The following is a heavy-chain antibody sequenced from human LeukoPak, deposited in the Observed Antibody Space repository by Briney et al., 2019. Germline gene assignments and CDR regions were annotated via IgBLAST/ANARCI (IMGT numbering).Heavy chain of an antibody. CDR2: ISGSGSST. V-gene: IGHV3-23*01. D-gene: IGHD2-15*01. Sequence: PGGSLRLSCAASGFTFSNYAMSWVRQAPGKGLEWVSGISGSGSSTYYTDSVKGRFTISRDNSKNTLYLQMNSLRAEDTALYYCAKVRTVALPDAFDIWGQGTMVTVSS. J-gene: IGHJ3*02. CDR1: GFTFSNYA. CDR3: AKVRTVALPDAFDI.